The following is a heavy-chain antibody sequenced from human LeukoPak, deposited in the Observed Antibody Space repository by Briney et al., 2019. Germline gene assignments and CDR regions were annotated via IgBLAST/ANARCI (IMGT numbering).Heavy chain of an antibody. J-gene: IGHJ3*02. V-gene: IGHV3-7*01. D-gene: IGHD3-10*01. CDR1: GFTFSSYW. CDR2: IKQDGSEK. Sequence: PGGSLRLSCAASGFTFSSYWMSWVRQAPGKGLEWVANIKQDGSEKYYVDSVKGRFTISRDNAKNSLYLQMNSLRAEDTAVYYCARDGRLWFGELLFTQGDAFDIWGQGTMVTVSS. CDR3: ARDGRLWFGELLFTQGDAFDI.